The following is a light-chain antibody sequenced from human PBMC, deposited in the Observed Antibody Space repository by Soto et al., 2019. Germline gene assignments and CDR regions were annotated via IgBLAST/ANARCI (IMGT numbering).Light chain of an antibody. CDR3: AAWADSLNGLV. CDR1: SSNIGSNT. Sequence: QSVLTQPPSASGTPGQRVTISCSGSSSNIGSNTVTWYQQLTGTAPKLLIYNNNQRPSGVPDRCSGSTSGTSDSLAISGLQSEDEADYYCAAWADSLNGLVFGTGTKLTVL. J-gene: IGLJ1*01. CDR2: NNN. V-gene: IGLV1-44*01.